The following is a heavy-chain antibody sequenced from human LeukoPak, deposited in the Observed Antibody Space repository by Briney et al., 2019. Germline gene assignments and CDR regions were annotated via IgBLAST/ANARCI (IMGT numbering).Heavy chain of an antibody. J-gene: IGHJ4*02. D-gene: IGHD5-24*01. CDR1: GFTVSSNY. CDR2: IYGGGNI. V-gene: IGHV3-53*01. Sequence: GGSLRLSCAASGFTVSSNYMNWVRQAPGKGLEWVSVIYGGGNIYYADSVKGRLTISRDNSKDTLYLQMNSLRAEDTAVYYCARGAGYNYPYYFDYWGQGTLVTVSS. CDR3: ARGAGYNYPYYFDY.